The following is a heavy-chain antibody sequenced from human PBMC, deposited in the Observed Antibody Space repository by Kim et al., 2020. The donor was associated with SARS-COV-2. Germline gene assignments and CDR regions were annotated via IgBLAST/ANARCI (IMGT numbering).Heavy chain of an antibody. V-gene: IGHV3-74*01. CDR2: VDRGGTIT. Sequence: GGSLRLSCAASGFEFSKSWMHWVRQAPGKGLVWVSRVDRGGTITTYAGSVKGRFTVSRDNAKNTLYLQMNSLRVEDTAVYYCIRSQSGSFDSWGQGTLVTVSS. CDR1: GFEFSKSW. D-gene: IGHD2-15*01. CDR3: IRSQSGSFDS. J-gene: IGHJ4*02.